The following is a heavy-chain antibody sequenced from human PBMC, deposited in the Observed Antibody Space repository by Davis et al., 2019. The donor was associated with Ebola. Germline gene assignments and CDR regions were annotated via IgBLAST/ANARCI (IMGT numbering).Heavy chain of an antibody. D-gene: IGHD2-21*01. CDR1: GFTFRSYD. CDR2: IGAAGDT. J-gene: IGHJ3*02. V-gene: IGHV3-13*01. CDR3: ARALFGASAFDI. Sequence: GESLKISCAASGFTFRSYDMHWVRQATGKGLEWVSAIGAAGDTYYPGSVQGRFTISRENAKNSLYLQMNSPRAGDTAVYYCARALFGASAFDIWGQGTMVTVSS.